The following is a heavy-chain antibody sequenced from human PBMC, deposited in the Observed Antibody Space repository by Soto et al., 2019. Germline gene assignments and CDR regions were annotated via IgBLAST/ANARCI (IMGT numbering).Heavy chain of an antibody. CDR3: ARESEDLTSNFDY. V-gene: IGHV3-21*06. CDR1: GFPFTRYS. CDR2: ISSTTNYI. Sequence: GGSLRLSFAASGFPFTRYSVNWVRQVPGKGLEWVSSISSTTNYIYYGDSMKGRFTISRDNAKNSLYLEMNSLRAEDTAVYYCARESEDLTSNFDYWGQGTLVTVSS. J-gene: IGHJ4*02.